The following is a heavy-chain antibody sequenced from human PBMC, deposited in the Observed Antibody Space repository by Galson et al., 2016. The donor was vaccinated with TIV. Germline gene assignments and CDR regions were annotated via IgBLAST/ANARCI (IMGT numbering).Heavy chain of an antibody. CDR1: GVSFSIHG. CDR3: TTDTPILG. J-gene: IGHJ4*02. CDR2: ISYTGTET. V-gene: IGHV3-23*01. D-gene: IGHD3-3*01. Sequence: SLRLSCAASGVSFSIHGMSWVRQAPGKGLEWVATISYTGTETYYPDSVKGRFTISRDTSKSTVYLQLNSLRGEDTAIYYCTTDTPILGWGQGTLVTVSS.